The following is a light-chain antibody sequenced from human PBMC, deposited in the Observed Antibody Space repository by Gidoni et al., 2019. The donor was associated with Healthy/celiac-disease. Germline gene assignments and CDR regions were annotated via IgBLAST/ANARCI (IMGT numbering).Light chain of an antibody. CDR2: AAS. CDR1: QSISSY. Sequence: DIQMTASTASLSASVGDRVTITCRASQSISSYLHWYQQKPGKAPKLLIYAASSLQSGVPSRFSGSGSGTDFTLTISSLQPEDFATYYCQQSYSTPSCTFGQGTKLEIK. J-gene: IGKJ2*02. CDR3: QQSYSTPSCT. V-gene: IGKV1-39*01.